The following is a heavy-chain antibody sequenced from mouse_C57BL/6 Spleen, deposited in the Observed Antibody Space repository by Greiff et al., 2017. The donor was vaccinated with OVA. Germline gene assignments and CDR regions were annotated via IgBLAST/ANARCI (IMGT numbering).Heavy chain of an antibody. CDR1: GYTFTSYG. D-gene: IGHD1-2*01. CDR2: IYPRSGNT. Sequence: VQLQQSGAELARPGASVKLSCKASGYTFTSYGISWVKQRTGQGLEWIGEIYPRSGNTYYNEKFKGKATLTADKSSSTAYMELRSLTSEDSAVYFCARGVLRRMFDYWGQGTTLTVSS. J-gene: IGHJ2*01. V-gene: IGHV1-81*01. CDR3: ARGVLRRMFDY.